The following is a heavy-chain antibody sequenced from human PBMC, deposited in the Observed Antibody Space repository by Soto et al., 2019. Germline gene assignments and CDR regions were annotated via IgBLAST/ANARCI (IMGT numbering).Heavy chain of an antibody. V-gene: IGHV1-69*06. CDR1: GGTLSSFINYP. D-gene: IGHD3-3*01. CDR2: IVPNVGTV. CDR3: ARRDTSGFLRYFDN. J-gene: IGHJ4*02. Sequence: QMQLVQSGAEVKKPGSSVKVSCKASGGTLSSFINYPINWVRQAPGQGLEWMGGIVPNVGTVNYAQKFQGRVTITADKSTRTAYMEVSSLRSEDTALYYCARRDTSGFLRYFDNWGQGTLVTVSS.